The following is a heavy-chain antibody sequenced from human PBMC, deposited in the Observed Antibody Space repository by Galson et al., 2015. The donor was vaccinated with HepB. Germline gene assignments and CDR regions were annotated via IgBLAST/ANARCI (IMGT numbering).Heavy chain of an antibody. V-gene: IGHV3-23*01. J-gene: IGHJ4*02. Sequence: SLRLSCAASGFSLSGHAMAWVRHAPGKGLEWVSSVTIGGYIYYADSVKGRFTISRDISKNTLYLQKNSLRVEDTAVYYCAQERGCGGTNCHNLRGYWGPGTLVTVSS. CDR3: AQERGCGGTNCHNLRGY. D-gene: IGHD2-21*01. CDR2: VTIGGYI. CDR1: GFSLSGHA.